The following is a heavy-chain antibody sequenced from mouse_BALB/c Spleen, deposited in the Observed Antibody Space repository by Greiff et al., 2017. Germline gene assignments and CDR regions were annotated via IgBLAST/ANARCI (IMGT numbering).Heavy chain of an antibody. Sequence: VQLKESGAELVRPGALVKLSCKASGFNIKDYYMHWVKQRPEQGLEWIGWIDPENGNTIYDPKFQGKASITADTSSNTAYLQLSSLTSEDTAVYYCAAGDGNSWFAYWGQGTLVTVSA. CDR1: GFNIKDYY. J-gene: IGHJ3*01. CDR3: AAGDGNSWFAY. CDR2: IDPENGNT. D-gene: IGHD2-1*01. V-gene: IGHV14-1*02.